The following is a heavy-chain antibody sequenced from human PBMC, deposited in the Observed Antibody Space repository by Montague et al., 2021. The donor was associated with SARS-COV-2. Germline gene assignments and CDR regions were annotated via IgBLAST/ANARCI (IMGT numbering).Heavy chain of an antibody. CDR1: GDSTSCPNCY. D-gene: IGHD4-17*01. V-gene: IGHV4-39*01. Sequence: SETLSLTCTVSGDSTSCPNCYWGWIRQPPGKGLDWIGTIYNSGTTYYNPSPKSRLTTSIDTSKNQFSLKLSSVTAADTAVYYCARHRNYGDHSLDNWFHPWGQGTLVTVSS. J-gene: IGHJ5*02. CDR3: ARHRNYGDHSLDNWFHP. CDR2: IYNSGTT.